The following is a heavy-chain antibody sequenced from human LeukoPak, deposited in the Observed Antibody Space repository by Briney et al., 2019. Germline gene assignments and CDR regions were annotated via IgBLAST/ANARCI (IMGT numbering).Heavy chain of an antibody. D-gene: IGHD3-22*01. CDR1: GGSISSGSDY. Sequence: SETLSLTCTVSGGSISSGSDYWSWIRQPAGKGLEWIGRIYTSGSTNYNPSLKSRVTISVDTSKNQFSLKLSSVTAADTAVYYCARDPQIVDRRRYWYFDLWGRGTLVTVSS. V-gene: IGHV4-61*02. J-gene: IGHJ2*01. CDR3: ARDPQIVDRRRYWYFDL. CDR2: IYTSGST.